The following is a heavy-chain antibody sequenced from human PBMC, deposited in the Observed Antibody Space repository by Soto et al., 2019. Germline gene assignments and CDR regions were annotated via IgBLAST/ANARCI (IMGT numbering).Heavy chain of an antibody. D-gene: IGHD3-3*01. CDR1: GGSISSYY. CDR2: IYYSGST. Sequence: PSETLSLTCTVSGGSISSYYWSWTRQPPGKGLEWIGYIYYSGSTNYNPSLKSRVTISVDTSKNQFSLKLSSVTAADTAVYYCASTIFGVSWFDPWGQGTLVTVSS. J-gene: IGHJ5*02. CDR3: ASTIFGVSWFDP. V-gene: IGHV4-59*08.